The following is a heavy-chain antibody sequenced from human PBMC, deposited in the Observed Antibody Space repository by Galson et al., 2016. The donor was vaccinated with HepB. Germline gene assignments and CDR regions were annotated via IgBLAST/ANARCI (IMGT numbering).Heavy chain of an antibody. J-gene: IGHJ4*02. V-gene: IGHV2-5*01. CDR1: GFSLSTNGVG. D-gene: IGHD4-11*01. CDR2: IYWHDNK. CDR3: VRRRWDYNHYFDY. Sequence: PALVKPTQTLTLTCTFSGFSLSTNGVGVGWVRRSPGKALEWLALIYWHDNKRHSPSLNDRLTITKDTSKNQVVLTMTNMDPVDTATYYCVRRRWDYNHYFDYWGQGTLVTVSS.